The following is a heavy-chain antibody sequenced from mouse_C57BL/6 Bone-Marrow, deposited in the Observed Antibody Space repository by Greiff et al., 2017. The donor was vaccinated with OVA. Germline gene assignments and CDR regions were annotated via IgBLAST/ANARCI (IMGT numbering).Heavy chain of an antibody. CDR1: GFTFSDYY. CDR3: ARQGYYEFAY. J-gene: IGHJ3*01. D-gene: IGHD2-3*01. CDR2: ISNGGGST. Sequence: DVMLVESGGGLVQPGGSLKLSCAASGFTFSDYYMYWVRQTPEKRLEWVAYISNGGGSTYYPDTVKGRFTISRDNAKNTLYLQMSRLKSEDTAMYYCARQGYYEFAYWGQGTLVTVSA. V-gene: IGHV5-12*01.